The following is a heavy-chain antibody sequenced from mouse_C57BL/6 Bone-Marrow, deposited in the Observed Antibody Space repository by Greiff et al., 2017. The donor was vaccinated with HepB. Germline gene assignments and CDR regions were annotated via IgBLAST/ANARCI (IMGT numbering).Heavy chain of an antibody. Sequence: QVQLQQPGAELVRPGSSVKLSCKASGYTFTSYWMDWVKQRPGQGLEWIGNIYPSDSETHYNQKFKDKATLTVDKSSSTAYMQLSSLTSEDSAVYYCARSTMVTSWFAYWGQGTLVTVSA. J-gene: IGHJ3*01. D-gene: IGHD2-2*01. CDR2: IYPSDSET. V-gene: IGHV1-61*01. CDR3: ARSTMVTSWFAY. CDR1: GYTFTSYW.